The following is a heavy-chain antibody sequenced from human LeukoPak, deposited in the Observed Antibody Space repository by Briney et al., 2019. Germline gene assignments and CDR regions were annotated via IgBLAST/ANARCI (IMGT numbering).Heavy chain of an antibody. V-gene: IGHV1-2*02. CDR1: GYTFTGYY. D-gene: IGHD4-23*01. Sequence: ASVKVSCKASGYTFTGYYMHWVRQASGQGLEWMGWINPNSGGTNYAQKFQGRVTMTRDTSISTAYMELSRLRSDDTAVYYCARDYGGNSGIDYWGQGTLVTVSS. CDR2: INPNSGGT. J-gene: IGHJ4*02. CDR3: ARDYGGNSGIDY.